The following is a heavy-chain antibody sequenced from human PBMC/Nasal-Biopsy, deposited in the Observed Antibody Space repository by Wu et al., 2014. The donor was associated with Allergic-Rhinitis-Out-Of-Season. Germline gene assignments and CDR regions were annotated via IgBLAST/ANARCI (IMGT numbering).Heavy chain of an antibody. V-gene: IGHV3-7*01. D-gene: IGHD3-3*01. CDR3: TRDLDDFWSGYFSY. J-gene: IGHJ4*02. Sequence: LRLSCAASGFTFNTYAMSWVRQRQGRAGVGGHHKPRWKWEVLWVSVKGRFTVSRDNAENSLYMQMNSLRAEDTAVYYCTRDLDDFWSGYFSYWGQGTLVTVSS. CDR2: KPRWKWE. CDR1: GFTFNTYA.